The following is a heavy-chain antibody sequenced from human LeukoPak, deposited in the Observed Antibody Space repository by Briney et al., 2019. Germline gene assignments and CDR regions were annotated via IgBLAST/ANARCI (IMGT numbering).Heavy chain of an antibody. CDR3: AHSTSGYYPTPGFDP. V-gene: IGHV2-5*02. CDR2: IYWDDDK. CDR1: GFSLSTSGVG. D-gene: IGHD3-22*01. J-gene: IGHJ5*02. Sequence: SGPTLVKPTQTLTLTCICSGFSLSTSGVGVGWIRQPPGKALEWLALIYWDDDKYYSPSLKSRLTITKDTSKNQVVLTMTNMDPVDTATYYCAHSTSGYYPTPGFDPWGQGTLVTVSS.